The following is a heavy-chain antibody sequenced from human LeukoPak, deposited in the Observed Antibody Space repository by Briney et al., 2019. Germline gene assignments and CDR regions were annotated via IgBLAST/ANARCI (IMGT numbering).Heavy chain of an antibody. J-gene: IGHJ4*02. CDR3: AREVAGMVFDY. V-gene: IGHV1-69*04. D-gene: IGHD6-19*01. CDR2: IIPILGIA. CDR1: GGTFSSYA. Sequence: SVKVSCKASGGTFSSYAISWVRQAPGQGLEWMGRIIPILGIANYAQKFQGRVTITADKSTGTAYMELSSLRSEDTAVYYRAREVAGMVFDYWGQGTLVTVSS.